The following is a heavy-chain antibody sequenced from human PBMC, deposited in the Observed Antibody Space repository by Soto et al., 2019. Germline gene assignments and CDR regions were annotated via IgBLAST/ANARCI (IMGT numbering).Heavy chain of an antibody. D-gene: IGHD4-17*01. Sequence: QVQLVESGGGVVQPGRSLRLSCAASGFTFSSYAMHWVRQAPGKGLEWVTVISYDGNNKYYADSVEGRFTISRDNSKNTLYLQMNRLRTEDTGVYYCARSQQATVTSPLADPGGKGTLVTVSS. V-gene: IGHV3-30-3*01. CDR2: ISYDGNNK. J-gene: IGHJ5*02. CDR1: GFTFSSYA. CDR3: ARSQQATVTSPLADP.